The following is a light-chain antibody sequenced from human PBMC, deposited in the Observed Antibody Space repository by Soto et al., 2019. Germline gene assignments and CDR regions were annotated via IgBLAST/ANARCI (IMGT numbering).Light chain of an antibody. Sequence: QSVLTQPPSASGSPGQSVTISCTGTSSDVGGYNYVSWYQQYTGKVPKLMVYEVNNRPSGVPDRFSGSKSGNTASLTVSGLQAEDEADYYCTSYAGGNNVFGTGTKLTVL. V-gene: IGLV2-8*01. CDR1: SSDVGGYNY. CDR2: EVN. J-gene: IGLJ1*01. CDR3: TSYAGGNNV.